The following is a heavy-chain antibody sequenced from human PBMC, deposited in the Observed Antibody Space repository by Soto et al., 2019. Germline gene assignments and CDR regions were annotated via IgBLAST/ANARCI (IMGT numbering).Heavy chain of an antibody. CDR1: GGSISSYY. V-gene: IGHV4-59*01. CDR3: ARLGGYCSSTSCYGYYGMDV. D-gene: IGHD2-2*01. J-gene: IGHJ6*02. Sequence: SETLSLTCTVSGGSISSYYWSWIRQPPGKGLEWIGYIYYSGSTNYNPSLKSRVTISVDTSKNQFSLKLSSVTAADTAVYYCARLGGYCSSTSCYGYYGMDVWGQGTTVTVSS. CDR2: IYYSGST.